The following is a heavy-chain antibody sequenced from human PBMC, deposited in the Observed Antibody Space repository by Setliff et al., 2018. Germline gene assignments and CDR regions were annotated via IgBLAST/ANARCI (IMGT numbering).Heavy chain of an antibody. J-gene: IGHJ3*02. CDR1: GFSFSGSA. D-gene: IGHD5-18*01. V-gene: IGHV3-73*01. CDR3: TFARDGYDVFDI. Sequence: GGSLRLSCAASGFSFSGSAVYWVRQASVKGLEWIGRIRGRTDNYATAYAASVRGRFTISRDDSKNTAHLQMNSLKTEDTAVYYCTFARDGYDVFDIWGQGTMVTVSS. CDR2: IRGRTDNYAT.